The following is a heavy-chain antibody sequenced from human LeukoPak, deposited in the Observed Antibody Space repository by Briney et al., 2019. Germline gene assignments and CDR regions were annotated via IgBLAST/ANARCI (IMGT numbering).Heavy chain of an antibody. Sequence: SETLSLTCSVSGGSISSYYWKWVRQPPGKGLEWIGYRYYSGSTTYNPSLKSRVTISVDTSKSQFSLKLISVSAADTAIYYCARVRGDFETDWGQGTLVTVSS. J-gene: IGHJ1*01. CDR3: ARVRGDFETD. D-gene: IGHD3-16*01. CDR2: RYYSGST. V-gene: IGHV4-59*01. CDR1: GGSISSYY.